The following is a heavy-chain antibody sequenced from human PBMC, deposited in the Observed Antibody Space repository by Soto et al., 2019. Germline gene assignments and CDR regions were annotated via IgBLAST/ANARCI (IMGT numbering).Heavy chain of an antibody. CDR2: INPKFGDT. CDR1: GYTFTSYY. Sequence: QVQLVQSGAEMKEPGDSVRVYCEASGYTFTSYYIHWVRQAPGQGLEWMGWINPKFGDTTYAQDFQGRVSMTRDMSISTVYMGLSRLTSDDTAIYYCARNMDYYYGPGSGNGHGFWGQGTTVTVFS. D-gene: IGHD3-10*01. V-gene: IGHV1-2*02. CDR3: ARNMDYYYGPGSGNGHGF. J-gene: IGHJ6*02.